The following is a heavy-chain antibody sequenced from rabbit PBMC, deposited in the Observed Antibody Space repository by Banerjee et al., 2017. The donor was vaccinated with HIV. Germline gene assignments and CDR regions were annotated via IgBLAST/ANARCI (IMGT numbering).Heavy chain of an antibody. CDR2: IDTGSGDT. D-gene: IGHD2-1*01. J-gene: IGHJ5*01. CDR3: ARVSYDDYGRDWLDL. Sequence: QLKESGGGLVQPGGSLKLSCKASGIDFSLYYMSWVRQAPGKGLEWIGCIDTGSGDTYYASWVNGRFTISLDNAQNTVFLQMTSLTAADTATYFCARVSYDDYGRDWLDLWGPGTLVTVS. V-gene: IGHV1S7*01. CDR1: GIDFSLYY.